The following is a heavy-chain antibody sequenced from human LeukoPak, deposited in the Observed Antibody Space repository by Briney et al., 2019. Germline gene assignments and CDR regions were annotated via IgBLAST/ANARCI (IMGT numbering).Heavy chain of an antibody. Sequence: SETLSLTCTVSGGSISSSSYYGGWIRQPPGKGLEWIGCIYYSGSTYYNPSLKSRVTMSVDTSKNQFSLKLSCVPAADTAVYSCARLLIVGATTYGAVWFDLWGQGTLVTVSS. V-gene: IGHV4-39*01. CDR2: IYYSGST. CDR1: GGSISSSSYY. J-gene: IGHJ5*02. D-gene: IGHD1-26*01. CDR3: ARLLIVGATTYGAVWFDL.